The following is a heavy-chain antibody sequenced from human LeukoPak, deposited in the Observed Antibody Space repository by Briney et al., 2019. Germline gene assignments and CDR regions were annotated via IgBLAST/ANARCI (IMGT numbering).Heavy chain of an antibody. Sequence: PGGSLRLSCAASGFTFSSYDMHWVRQPTGKGLEWVSAIGTADDTYYPHSVKGRFTISRENAKNSLYLHMNSLSAGDTAVYFCARGHMLTGYYNFAWFDPWGQGTLVTVSS. D-gene: IGHD3-9*01. CDR2: IGTADDT. CDR1: GFTFSSYD. V-gene: IGHV3-13*01. CDR3: ARGHMLTGYYNFAWFDP. J-gene: IGHJ5*02.